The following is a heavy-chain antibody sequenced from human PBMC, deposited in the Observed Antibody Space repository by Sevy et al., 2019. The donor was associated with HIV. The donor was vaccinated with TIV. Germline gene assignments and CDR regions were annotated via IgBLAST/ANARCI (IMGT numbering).Heavy chain of an antibody. V-gene: IGHV3-23*02. Sequence: GGSLRLSCAGSGFTFGGYMMHWVRQAPGRGLEWVARVSRNGGTPEYGDSAKGRFTISRDNSKTTVYLQLKELRAEDTALYYCVKEGRDDFNPYLDFWGQGILVTVAS. CDR3: VKEGRDDFNPYLDF. D-gene: IGHD3-10*01. CDR2: VSRNGGTP. J-gene: IGHJ4*02. CDR1: GFTFGGYM.